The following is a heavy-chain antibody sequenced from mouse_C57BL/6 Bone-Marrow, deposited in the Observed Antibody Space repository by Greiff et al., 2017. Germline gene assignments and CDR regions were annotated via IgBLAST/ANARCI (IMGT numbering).Heavy chain of an antibody. J-gene: IGHJ2*01. CDR1: GYSFTSYY. CDR3: ARSLNWVDY. CDR2: IYPGSGNT. D-gene: IGHD4-1*01. V-gene: IGHV1-66*01. Sequence: QVQLKQSGPELVKPGASVKISCKASGYSFTSYYIHWVKQRPGQGLEWIGWIYPGSGNTKYNEKFKGKATLTADTSSSTAYMQLSSLTSEDSAVYYCARSLNWVDYWGQGTTLTVSS.